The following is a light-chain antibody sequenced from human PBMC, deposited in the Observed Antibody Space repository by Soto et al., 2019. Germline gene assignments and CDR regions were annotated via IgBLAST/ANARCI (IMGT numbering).Light chain of an antibody. CDR3: SSYTGSSTYVV. CDR1: SSDVGGYKY. J-gene: IGLJ2*01. CDR2: EVS. Sequence: QSALTQPASVSGSPGQSITISCTGTSSDVGGYKYVSWYQQHPGKAPQLMIYEVSNRPSGVSNRLSGSKSGNTASLTISGLQAEDEAVYYCSSYTGSSTYVVFGGGTQLTVL. V-gene: IGLV2-14*01.